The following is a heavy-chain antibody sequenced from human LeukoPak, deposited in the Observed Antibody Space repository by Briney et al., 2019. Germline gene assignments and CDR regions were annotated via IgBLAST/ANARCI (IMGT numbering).Heavy chain of an antibody. CDR2: LTNSGDNT. CDR1: GFTFSSYA. D-gene: IGHD5-24*01. V-gene: IGHV3-23*01. CDR3: AKQRQGGNYFFDS. J-gene: IGHJ4*02. Sequence: TGGSPRLSCAASGFTFSSYAMTWVRQAPGKGLEWVSSLTNSGDNTYYADSVEGRFTISRDNSKNTLSLQMNSLRAEDTAVYYCAKQRQGGNYFFDSWGQGTLVTVSS.